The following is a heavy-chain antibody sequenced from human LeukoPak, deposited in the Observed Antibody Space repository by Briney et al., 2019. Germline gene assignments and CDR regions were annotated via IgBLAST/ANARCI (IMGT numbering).Heavy chain of an antibody. J-gene: IGHJ4*02. V-gene: IGHV1-69*05. CDR3: ASSQLHYYDSSGFPVN. Sequence: ASVKVSCKASGGTFSSYAISWVRQAPGQGLEWVGGIIPIFGTANYAQKFQGRVTITTDESTSTAYMDLRSLRSEDTAVYYCASSQLHYYDSSGFPVNWGQGTLVTVSS. CDR2: IIPIFGTA. CDR1: GGTFSSYA. D-gene: IGHD3-22*01.